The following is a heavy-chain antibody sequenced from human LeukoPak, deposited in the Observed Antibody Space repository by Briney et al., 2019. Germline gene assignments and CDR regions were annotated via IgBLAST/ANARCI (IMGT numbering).Heavy chain of an antibody. CDR1: GFTFSDYG. V-gene: IGHV3-30*18. Sequence: GGSLRLSCAPSGFTFSDYGMHWVRQAPGKGLEWVAVISHDGNTKYYTDSVKGRFTISRDNSKNTLYLQMNSLRAEDTAVYHCAKSACSSTNCYLTFWGRGTLVIVSS. CDR3: AKSACSSTNCYLTF. D-gene: IGHD2-2*01. CDR2: ISHDGNTK. J-gene: IGHJ4*02.